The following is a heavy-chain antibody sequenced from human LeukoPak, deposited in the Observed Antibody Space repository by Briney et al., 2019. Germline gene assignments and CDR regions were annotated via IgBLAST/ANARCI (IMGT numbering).Heavy chain of an antibody. CDR1: GFSLTTDEVG. J-gene: IGHJ5*02. V-gene: IGHV2-5*02. D-gene: IGHD3-16*01. Sequence: SGPTLVNPTQTLTLTCTFSGFSLTTDEVGVGWIRQPPGKALEWLALIYWDDDKRYSPSLKSRLTITKDASRNQVVLTMTNMDPVDTATYYCAHRRLSNWFDPWGQGTLVTVSS. CDR2: IYWDDDK. CDR3: AHRRLSNWFDP.